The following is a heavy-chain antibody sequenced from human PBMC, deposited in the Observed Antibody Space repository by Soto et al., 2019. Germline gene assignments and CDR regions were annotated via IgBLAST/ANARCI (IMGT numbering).Heavy chain of an antibody. Sequence: QVQLQESGPGLVNSSGTLSLTCTVSGASMSGHYWSWIRLPPGRGLEGIAYIHSSGNPNSNPSLMSRVSISAETTQNQFSPRLRSVTAADTAMYSCAEHKGGLSSPYKFYYYLEVWGQGTRVTVSS. V-gene: IGHV4-4*08. CDR2: IHSSGNP. D-gene: IGHD1-20*01. J-gene: IGHJ6*03. CDR1: GASMSGHY. CDR3: AEHKGGLSSPYKFYYYLEV.